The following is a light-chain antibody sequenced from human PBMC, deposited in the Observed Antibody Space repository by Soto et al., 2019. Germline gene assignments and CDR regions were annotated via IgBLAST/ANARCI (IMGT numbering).Light chain of an antibody. Sequence: EIVLTQSPCTLSLSPGERATLSCRASQSVSSSYLAWYQQKPGQAPRLLIYGASSRATGIPDRFSGSGSGTDFTLTISRLEPEDFAVYYCQQYGSSQGLTFGGGTKVDI. CDR1: QSVSSSY. V-gene: IGKV3-20*01. CDR3: QQYGSSQGLT. CDR2: GAS. J-gene: IGKJ4*01.